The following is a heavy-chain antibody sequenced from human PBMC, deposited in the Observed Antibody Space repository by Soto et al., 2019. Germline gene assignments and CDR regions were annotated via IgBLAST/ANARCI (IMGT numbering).Heavy chain of an antibody. CDR3: SRGVPPCGCYFDY. Sequence: GGSLRLSCTTSGFSFGDYGVSWFRQAPGKGLEWVGLIGSKTYGGTTQYAASVKGRFTISRDDSKSIAYLQVNSLGTEDTAVYYCSRGVPPCGCYFDYWGQGTLVTVSS. D-gene: IGHD6-19*01. CDR1: GFSFGDYG. J-gene: IGHJ4*02. V-gene: IGHV3-49*03. CDR2: IGSKTYGGTT.